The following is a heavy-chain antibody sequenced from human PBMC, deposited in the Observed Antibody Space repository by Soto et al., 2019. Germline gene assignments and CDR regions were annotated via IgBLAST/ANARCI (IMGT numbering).Heavy chain of an antibody. CDR2: IIPIFGTA. V-gene: IGHV1-69*13. J-gene: IGHJ3*02. Sequence: GASVKVSCKASGGTFSSYAISWVRQAPGQGLEWMGGIIPIFGTANYAQKFQGRVTITADESTSTAYMELSSLRSEDTAVYYCARVNRHRDGYNSRSFDIWGQGTMVTVSS. D-gene: IGHD5-12*01. CDR1: GGTFSSYA. CDR3: ARVNRHRDGYNSRSFDI.